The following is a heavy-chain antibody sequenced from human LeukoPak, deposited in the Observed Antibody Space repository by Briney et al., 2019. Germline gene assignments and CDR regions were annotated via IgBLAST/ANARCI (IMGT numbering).Heavy chain of an antibody. CDR2: IYYSGST. Sequence: SETLSLTCTVSGGSISSSSYYWGWIRQPPGKGLEWIGSIYYSGSTYYNPSLKSRVTISVDTSKNQLSLKLNSVTAADTAIYYCAREGTMAYSHIDYWGQGTLVTVSS. CDR3: AREGTMAYSHIDY. CDR1: GGSISSSSYY. J-gene: IGHJ4*02. V-gene: IGHV4-39*07. D-gene: IGHD4/OR15-4a*01.